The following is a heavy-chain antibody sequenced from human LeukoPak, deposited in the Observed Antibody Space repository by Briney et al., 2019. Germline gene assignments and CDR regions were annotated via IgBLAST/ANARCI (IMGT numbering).Heavy chain of an antibody. J-gene: IGHJ4*02. D-gene: IGHD3-22*01. CDR2: INPNSGGT. V-gene: IGHV1-2*02. Sequence: ASVKVSCKASGYTFTGYYMHWVRQAPGQGLEWMGWINPNSGGTNYAQKLQGRVTMTRDTSISTAYMELSRLRSDDTAVYYCARAEYYDSSGYPGDYWGQGTLVTVSS. CDR1: GYTFTGYY. CDR3: ARAEYYDSSGYPGDY.